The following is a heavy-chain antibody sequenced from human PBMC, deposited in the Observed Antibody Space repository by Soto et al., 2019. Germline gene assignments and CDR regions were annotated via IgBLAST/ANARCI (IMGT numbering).Heavy chain of an antibody. J-gene: IGHJ4*02. Sequence: SETLSLTCTMSGGSFSRNYWSWIRQPPGKALEWVGYIYYGGTSSYNPSLKSRVTISLDTSKSQVSLRLSSVTAADTAVYYCARSDFWSGYYTDYWGQGTLVTVSS. V-gene: IGHV4-59*12. CDR2: IYYGGTS. CDR3: ARSDFWSGYYTDY. D-gene: IGHD3-3*01. CDR1: GGSFSRNY.